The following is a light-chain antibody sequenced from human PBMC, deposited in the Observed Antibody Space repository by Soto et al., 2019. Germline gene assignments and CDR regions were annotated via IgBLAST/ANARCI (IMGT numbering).Light chain of an antibody. CDR2: GAS. CDR3: QQYGSSPLT. Sequence: EIVLTQSPGTLSLSPGERATLSCRASQSVSSSYFAWYQQPPGQAPRLLIYGASSRATGIPDRFSGSGSGTYFTLTISILEPEDFAVYYWQQYGSSPLTFGGGTKVEIK. V-gene: IGKV3-20*01. CDR1: QSVSSSY. J-gene: IGKJ4*01.